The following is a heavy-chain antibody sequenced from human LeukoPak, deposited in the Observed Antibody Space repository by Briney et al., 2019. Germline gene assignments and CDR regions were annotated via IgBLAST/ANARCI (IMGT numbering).Heavy chain of an antibody. D-gene: IGHD6-13*01. CDR1: GFSLDDYA. J-gene: IGHJ4*02. V-gene: IGHV3-9*01. Sequence: TGGSLRLSCVVSGFSLDDYAMHWVRQVPGKGLEWVSGIDWSSGRIGYADSVKGRFTVSRDNAKNSLYLQMNSLRAEDTAVYYCAQQQMLWGQGTLVTVSS. CDR2: IDWSSGRI. CDR3: AQQQML.